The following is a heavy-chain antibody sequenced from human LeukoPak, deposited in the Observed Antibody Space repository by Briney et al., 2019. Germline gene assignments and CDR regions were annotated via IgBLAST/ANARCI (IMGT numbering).Heavy chain of an antibody. CDR3: AKDGGSDPDSFDI. J-gene: IGHJ3*02. CDR1: GFTFDDYG. V-gene: IGHV3-23*01. CDR2: ISGSGGST. D-gene: IGHD2-15*01. Sequence: PGGSLRLSCAASGFTFDDYGMSWVRQAPGKGLEWVSAISGSGGSTYYADSVKGRFTISRDNTKNSLYLQMNSLRAEDTAVYYCAKDGGSDPDSFDIWGQGTMVTVSS.